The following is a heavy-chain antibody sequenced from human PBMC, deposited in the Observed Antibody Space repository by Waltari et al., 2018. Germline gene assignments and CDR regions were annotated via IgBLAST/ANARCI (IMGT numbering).Heavy chain of an antibody. CDR1: GGSFSGYY. D-gene: IGHD6-13*01. V-gene: IGHV4-34*01. CDR2: INQSGST. Sequence: QVQLQQWGAGLLKPSETLSLTCAVYGGSFSGYYWSWIRQPPGKGLEWIGEINQSGSTNYNPALKSRVTISVDTSKNQFSLKLSSVTAADTAVYYCARATGYSSSWSIFDYWGQGTLVTVSS. J-gene: IGHJ4*02. CDR3: ARATGYSSSWSIFDY.